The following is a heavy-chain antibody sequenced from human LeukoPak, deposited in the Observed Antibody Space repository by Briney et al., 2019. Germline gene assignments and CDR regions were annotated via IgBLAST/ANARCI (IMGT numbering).Heavy chain of an antibody. J-gene: IGHJ3*02. D-gene: IGHD6-19*01. CDR1: GGSFSGYY. CDR3: ARDMAGHGDGAFDI. V-gene: IGHV4-34*01. CDR2: INHSGRT. Sequence: SETLSLTCAVYGGSFSGYYWSWVGQPPGRGLEGMGEINHSGRTTSIPSLNTRVTISVDTSNNQFSLKLSSVTAADTAVYYCARDMAGHGDGAFDIWGQGTMVTVSS.